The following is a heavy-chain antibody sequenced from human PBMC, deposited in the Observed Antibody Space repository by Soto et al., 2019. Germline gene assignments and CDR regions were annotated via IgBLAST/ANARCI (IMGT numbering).Heavy chain of an antibody. D-gene: IGHD3-3*01. CDR3: ARSREWLFFVP. V-gene: IGHV4-34*01. CDR1: GGSFSGYY. Sequence: SETLSLTCAVYGGSFSGYYWSWIRQPPGKGLEWIGEINHSGSTNYNPSFKSRVTISVDTSKNQFSLKLSSVTAADTAVYYCARSREWLFFVPWGQGTLVTVS. CDR2: INHSGST. J-gene: IGHJ5*02.